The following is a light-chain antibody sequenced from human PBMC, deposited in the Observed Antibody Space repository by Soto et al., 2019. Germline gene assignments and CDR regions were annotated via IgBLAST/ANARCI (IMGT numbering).Light chain of an antibody. CDR2: SDT. Sequence: QSVLTQPPSASGTPGQTINISCSGSMSNTEVHSVHWYQQLPGTAPKLLIYSDTQRPSGVPDRFSGSKSGTSAYLGISGLRSEYEAEYFCAAWDDSLSGLVFGGVTQLTVL. J-gene: IGLJ3*02. V-gene: IGLV1-47*02. CDR1: MSNTEVHS. CDR3: AAWDDSLSGLV.